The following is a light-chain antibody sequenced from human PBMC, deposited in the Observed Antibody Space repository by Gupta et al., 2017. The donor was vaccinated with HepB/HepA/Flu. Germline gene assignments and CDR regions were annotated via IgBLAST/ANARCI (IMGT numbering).Light chain of an antibody. V-gene: IGLV1-40*01. CDR2: ANN. Sequence: QSVLTQPPSVSGAPGQRVSISCTGSSSNLGANYDVHCYQQHPGEAPKILIHANNNRRSAGPHRCSGGKTGASAAIAITALQADEEADYYCQSYGYRLNGAWVFGGGTKLTVL. CDR3: QSYGYRLNGAWV. J-gene: IGLJ3*02. CDR1: SSNLGANYD.